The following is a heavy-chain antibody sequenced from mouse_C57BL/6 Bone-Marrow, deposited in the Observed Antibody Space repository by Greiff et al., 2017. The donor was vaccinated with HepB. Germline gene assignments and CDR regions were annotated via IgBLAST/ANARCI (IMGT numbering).Heavy chain of an antibody. CDR3: ASGITTVGDFDY. CDR2: INPGSGGT. Sequence: QVQLQQSGAELVRPGPSVKVSCKASGYAFTNYLIEWVKQRPGQGLEWIGVINPGSGGTNYNEKFKGKATLTADKSSSTAYMQLSSLTSEDSAVYFCASGITTVGDFDYWGQGTTLTVSS. V-gene: IGHV1-54*01. CDR1: GYAFTNYL. J-gene: IGHJ2*01. D-gene: IGHD1-1*01.